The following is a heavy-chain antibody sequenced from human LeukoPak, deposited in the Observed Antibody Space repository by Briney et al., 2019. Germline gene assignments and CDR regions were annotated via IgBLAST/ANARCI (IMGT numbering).Heavy chain of an antibody. J-gene: IGHJ4*02. V-gene: IGHV3-9*03. CDR1: GFTFDDYA. CDR3: AKGEVAVAGTVDY. CDR2: ISWNSGSI. D-gene: IGHD6-19*01. Sequence: GGSLRLSCAASGFTFDDYAMHWVRQAPGRGLEWVSGISWNSGSIGYADSVKGRFTISRDNAKNSLYLQMNSLRAEDMALYYCAKGEVAVAGTVDYWGQGILVTVSS.